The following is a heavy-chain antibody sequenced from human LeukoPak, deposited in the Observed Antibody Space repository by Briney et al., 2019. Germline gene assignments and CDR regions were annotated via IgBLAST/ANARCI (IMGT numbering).Heavy chain of an antibody. D-gene: IGHD2-2*01. CDR1: GFTFSSYE. V-gene: IGHV3-48*03. CDR3: ARVSGYANDY. CDR2: ISSSGRII. J-gene: IGHJ4*02. Sequence: GGSLRLSCAASGFTFSSYEMNWVRQAPGKGLEWVSDISSSGRIIYYADSVKGRFTISRDNTKNSLYLQMNSLRAEDTAVYYCARVSGYANDYWGQGTLVTVSS.